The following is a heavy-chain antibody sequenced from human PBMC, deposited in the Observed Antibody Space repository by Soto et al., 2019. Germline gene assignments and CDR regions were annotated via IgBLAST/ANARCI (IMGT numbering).Heavy chain of an antibody. Sequence: GGSLRLSCSTSGFTFGSYAMSWVRQAPGQGLEWVGFIRSKAYDKTTEYAASVKDRFTISRDDSKSIAYLQMNSLKTEDTAVYYCTRVSITISGAVLIDYWGQGTLVTVSS. J-gene: IGHJ4*02. D-gene: IGHD3-3*01. CDR1: GFTFGSYA. CDR2: IRSKAYDKTT. CDR3: TRVSITISGAVLIDY. V-gene: IGHV3-49*04.